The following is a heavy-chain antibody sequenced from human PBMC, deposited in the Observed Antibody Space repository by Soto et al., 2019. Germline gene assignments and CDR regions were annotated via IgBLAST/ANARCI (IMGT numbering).Heavy chain of an antibody. CDR2: IWYDGSNK. Sequence: GGSLRLSCAASGFTFSSYGMHWVRQAPGKGLEWVAVIWYDGSNKYYADSVKGRFTISRDNSKNTLYLQMNSLRAEDTAVYYCARADWNYVGDYWGQGTLVTVSS. CDR1: GFTFSSYG. CDR3: ARADWNYVGDY. V-gene: IGHV3-33*01. J-gene: IGHJ4*02. D-gene: IGHD1-7*01.